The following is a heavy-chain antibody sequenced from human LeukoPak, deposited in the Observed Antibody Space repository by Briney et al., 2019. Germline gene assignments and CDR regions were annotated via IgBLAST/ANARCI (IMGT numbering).Heavy chain of an antibody. J-gene: IGHJ4*02. CDR1: GFTISSNY. D-gene: IGHD2-21*02. V-gene: IGHV3-53*01. CDR2: IYSGGRT. CDR3: AGTTCGGDCYSEY. Sequence: QAGGSLSLSCAASGFTISSNYMSWVRQAPGKGLEWVSVIYSGGRTYYADSVKGRFTISRDNSKNTLYLQMNSLRAEDTAVYYCAGTTCGGDCYSEYWGQGTQVTVSS.